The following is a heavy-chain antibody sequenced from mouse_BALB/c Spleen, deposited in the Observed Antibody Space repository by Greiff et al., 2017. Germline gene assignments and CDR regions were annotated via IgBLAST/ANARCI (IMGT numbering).Heavy chain of an antibody. CDR2: IDPANGNT. V-gene: IGHV14-3*02. CDR1: GFNIKDTY. J-gene: IGHJ2*01. Sequence: EVQLVESGAELVKPGASVKLSCTASGFNIKDTYMHWVKQRPEQGLEWIGRIDPANGNTKYDPKFQGKATITADTSSNTAYLQLSSLTSEDTAVYYCAGIDPFDYWGQGTTLTVSS. CDR3: AGIDPFDY.